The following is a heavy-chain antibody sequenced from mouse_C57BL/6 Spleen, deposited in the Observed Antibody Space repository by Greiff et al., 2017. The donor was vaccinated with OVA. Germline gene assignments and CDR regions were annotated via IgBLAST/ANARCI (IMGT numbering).Heavy chain of an antibody. J-gene: IGHJ4*01. CDR2: IDPSDSYT. CDR3: ASEAAPYYYAMDY. V-gene: IGHV1-59*01. CDR1: GYTFTSYW. Sequence: QVQLQQPGAELVRPGTSVKLSCKASGYTFTSYWMHWVKQRPGQGLEWIGVIDPSDSYTNYNQKFKGKATLTVDTSSSTAYMQLSSLTSEDSAVYDCASEAAPYYYAMDYWGQGTSVTVSS.